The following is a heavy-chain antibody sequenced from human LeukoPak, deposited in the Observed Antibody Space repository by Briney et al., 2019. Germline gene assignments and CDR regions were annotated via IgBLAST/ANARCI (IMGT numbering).Heavy chain of an antibody. V-gene: IGHV1-8*01. CDR3: ASSSMVRGVTIKNYYYGMDV. CDR1: GYTFTSYD. Sequence: GASVKVSCKASGYTFTSYDINWVRQATGQGLEWMGWMNSNSGNTGYAQKFQGRVTMTRNTSISTAYMELSSLRSEDTAVYYCASSSMVRGVTIKNYYYGMDVWGQGTTVTVSS. J-gene: IGHJ6*02. CDR2: MNSNSGNT. D-gene: IGHD3-10*01.